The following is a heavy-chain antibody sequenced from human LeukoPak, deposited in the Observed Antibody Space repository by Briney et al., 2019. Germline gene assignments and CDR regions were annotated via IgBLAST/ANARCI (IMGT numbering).Heavy chain of an antibody. V-gene: IGHV4-61*02. CDR1: GGSISSGSYY. Sequence: PSETLSLTCTVSGGSISSGSYYWSWIRQPAGKGLEWIERIYTSGSTNYNPSLKSRVTISVDTSKNQFSLKLSSVTAADTAVYYCARATPFWSGYYTAFDIWGQGTMVTVSS. D-gene: IGHD3-3*01. CDR3: ARATPFWSGYYTAFDI. CDR2: IYTSGST. J-gene: IGHJ3*02.